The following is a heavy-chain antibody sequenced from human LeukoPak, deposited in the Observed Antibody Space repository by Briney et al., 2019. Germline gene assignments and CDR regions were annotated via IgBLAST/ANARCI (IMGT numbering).Heavy chain of an antibody. CDR1: GFTFSSYA. CDR2: ISSSSSYI. D-gene: IGHD3-22*01. CDR3: ARDTYDSSGYSPIGY. Sequence: PGGSLRLSCAASGFTFSSYAMHWVRQAPGKGLEWVSSISSSSSYIYYADSVKGRFTISRDNAKNSLYLQMNSLRAEDTAVYYCARDTYDSSGYSPIGYWGQGTLVTVSS. J-gene: IGHJ4*02. V-gene: IGHV3-21*01.